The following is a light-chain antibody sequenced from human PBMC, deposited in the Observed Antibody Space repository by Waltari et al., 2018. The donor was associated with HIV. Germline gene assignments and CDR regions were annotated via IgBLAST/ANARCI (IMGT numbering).Light chain of an antibody. CDR1: RTNIGAGHD. CDR3: QSYDTSLSVNYV. Sequence: QSVLTQPPSVSGALGQRVTISCTGSRTNIGAGHDVHWYQQLPGTAPKLLIYSNIIRPSWVPDRFSASKSGTSASLAITGLRPEDEADYYCQSYDTSLSVNYVFGTGTKVTVL. CDR2: SNI. V-gene: IGLV1-40*01. J-gene: IGLJ1*01.